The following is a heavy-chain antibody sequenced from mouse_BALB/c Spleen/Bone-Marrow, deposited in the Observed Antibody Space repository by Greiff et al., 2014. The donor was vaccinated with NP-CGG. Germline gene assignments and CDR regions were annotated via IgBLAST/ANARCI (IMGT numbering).Heavy chain of an antibody. CDR1: GFSFISYD. V-gene: IGHV2-9-2*01. CDR3: VRDKGVNWDWFAY. Sequence: QVQLKESGPGLVAPSQSLSITCTVSGFSFISYDISWIRQPPGKGLEWLGVIWTGGGTNYNSTFMSRLSIINDNSKSQVFLKMNSLQTDDTAIYYCVRDKGVNWDWFAYWGQGTLVTVSA. J-gene: IGHJ3*01. D-gene: IGHD4-1*01. CDR2: IWTGGGT.